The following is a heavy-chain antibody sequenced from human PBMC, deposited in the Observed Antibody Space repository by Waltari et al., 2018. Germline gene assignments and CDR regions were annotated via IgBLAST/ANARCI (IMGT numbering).Heavy chain of an antibody. CDR3: AKDSYGSGSYGDY. D-gene: IGHD3-10*01. Sequence: QVQLVESGGGVVQPGRSLRLSCAASGFTFSSYGMHWVRPAPGKGLEWVEGRWYDGSNKYYADSMKVRFTISRDKSKNTLYLQMNSLRAEDTAVYYCAKDSYGSGSYGDYWGQGTLVTVSS. J-gene: IGHJ4*02. V-gene: IGHV3-33*03. CDR1: GFTFSSYG. CDR2: RWYDGSNK.